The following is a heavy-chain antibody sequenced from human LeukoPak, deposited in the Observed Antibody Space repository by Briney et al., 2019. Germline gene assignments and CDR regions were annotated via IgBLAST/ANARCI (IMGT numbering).Heavy chain of an antibody. CDR2: ISGSGGST. D-gene: IGHD4-17*01. CDR3: EGSGDYEFDFDY. CDR1: GFTFRSYP. J-gene: IGHJ4*02. Sequence: GGSLRLFCAASGFTFRSYPMSWARQAPGKGLEWVSAISGSGGSTYYADSVKGRFTISRDNSKNTLYLQTNSLRGEGTAVYYCEGSGDYEFDFDYWGQGTLVTVSS. V-gene: IGHV3-23*01.